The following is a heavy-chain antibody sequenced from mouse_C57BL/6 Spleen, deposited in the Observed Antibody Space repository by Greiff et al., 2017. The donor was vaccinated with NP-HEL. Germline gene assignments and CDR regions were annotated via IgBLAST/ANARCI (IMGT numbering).Heavy chain of an antibody. CDR1: GYSITSGYY. V-gene: IGHV3-6*01. D-gene: IGHD1-1*01. CDR3: ARDERSPFAY. CDR2: ISYDGSN. Sequence: DVQLQESGPGLVKPSQSLSLTCSVTGYSITSGYYWNWIRQFPGNKLEWMGYISYDGSNNYNPSLKNRISITRDTSKNQFFLKLNSVTTEDTATYYCARDERSPFAYWGQGTLVTVSA. J-gene: IGHJ3*01.